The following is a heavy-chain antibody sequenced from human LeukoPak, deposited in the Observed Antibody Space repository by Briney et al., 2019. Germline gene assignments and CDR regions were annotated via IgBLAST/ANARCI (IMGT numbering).Heavy chain of an antibody. CDR2: IYYTGST. CDR1: GGSISSSSYY. CDR3: ARHGWRSGWYWD. D-gene: IGHD6-19*01. Sequence: SETLSLTCTVSGGSISSSSYYWGWIRQPPGKGLEWIGSIYYTGSTCYNPSLKSRVTISVDTSKNQFSLKPSSVTAADTAVYYCARHGWRSGWYWDWGQGTLVTVSS. J-gene: IGHJ4*02. V-gene: IGHV4-39*01.